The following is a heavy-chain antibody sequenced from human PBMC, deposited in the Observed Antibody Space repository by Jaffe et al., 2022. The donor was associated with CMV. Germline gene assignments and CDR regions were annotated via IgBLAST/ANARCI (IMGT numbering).Heavy chain of an antibody. CDR2: INPNSGGT. J-gene: IGHJ6*03. CDR1: GYTFTGYY. CDR3: ARDGCSGGSCYSKDYYYYMDV. V-gene: IGHV1-2*04. D-gene: IGHD2-15*01. Sequence: QVQLVQSGAEVKKPGASVKVSCKASGYTFTGYYMHWVRQAPGQGLEWMGWINPNSGGTNYAQKFQGWVTMTRDTSISTAYMELSRLRSDDTAVYYCARDGCSGGSCYSKDYYYYMDVWGKGTTVTVSS.